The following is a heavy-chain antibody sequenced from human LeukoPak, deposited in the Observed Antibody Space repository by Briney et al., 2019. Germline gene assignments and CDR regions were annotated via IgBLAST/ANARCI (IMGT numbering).Heavy chain of an antibody. J-gene: IGHJ4*02. CDR2: INPNSGGT. D-gene: IGHD2-2*02. CDR3: ARPTQPYCSSTSCYRGHRLECDY. V-gene: IGHV1-2*02. Sequence: ASVPVSCKASGYTFTGYYMHWVRQAPGQGLEWMGWINPNSGGTNYAQKFQGRVTMTRDTSISTAYMELSRLRSDDTAVYYCARPTQPYCSSTSCYRGHRLECDYWGQGTLVTVSS. CDR1: GYTFTGYY.